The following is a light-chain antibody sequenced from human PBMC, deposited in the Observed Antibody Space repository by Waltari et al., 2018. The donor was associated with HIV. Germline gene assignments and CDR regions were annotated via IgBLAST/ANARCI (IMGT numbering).Light chain of an antibody. CDR2: DVT. CDR3: NSYAGSDNVL. J-gene: IGLJ2*01. V-gene: IGLV2-8*01. Sequence: QSALTQPPSASWSPGQSVTISCTGSSSDVGGYNLVSWYQHHPGKAPKLIIYDVTKRPSGVPDRFFGSKSANTASLTVSGLQAEDEADYYCNSYAGSDNVLFGGGTKLTVL. CDR1: SSDVGGYNL.